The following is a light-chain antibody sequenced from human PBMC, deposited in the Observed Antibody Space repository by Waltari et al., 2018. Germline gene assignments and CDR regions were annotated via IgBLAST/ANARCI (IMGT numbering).Light chain of an antibody. CDR2: DVN. CDR3: SSYTTGSTRYV. V-gene: IGLV2-14*03. CDR1: SSEIGAYNF. J-gene: IGLJ1*01. Sequence: QSALTQTASVSGSPGQSITISCTGTSSEIGAYNFFSWYQKHPGKAPKVMIYDVNNRPSGVSSRFSGSKSGNTASLTISGLQAEDEADYYCSSYTTGSTRYVFGSGTKVTVL.